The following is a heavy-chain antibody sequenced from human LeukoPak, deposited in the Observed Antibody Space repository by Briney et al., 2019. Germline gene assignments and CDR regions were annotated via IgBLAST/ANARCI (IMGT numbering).Heavy chain of an antibody. CDR3: ARDLLYSSGWYVDY. Sequence: GGSLRLSCAASGFTFSSYSMNWVRQAPGKGLEWVSYISSSSSTIYYADSVKGRFTISRDNAKNPLYLQMNSLRAEDTAVYYCARDLLYSSGWYVDYWGQGTLVTVSS. J-gene: IGHJ4*02. CDR1: GFTFSSYS. D-gene: IGHD6-19*01. CDR2: ISSSSSTI. V-gene: IGHV3-48*01.